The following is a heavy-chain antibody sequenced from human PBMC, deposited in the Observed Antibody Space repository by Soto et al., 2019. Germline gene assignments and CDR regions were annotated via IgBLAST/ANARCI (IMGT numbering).Heavy chain of an antibody. J-gene: IGHJ4*02. V-gene: IGHV3-23*01. CDR3: AKDRNYPRDQFHY. CDR1: GFTFSTYA. CDR2: ISANGQGI. D-gene: IGHD1-7*01. Sequence: PGGSLRLSCAASGFTFSTYALSWVRQAPGKGLEWVSAISANGQGIYYADSVRGRFTISRDNSKNTIFLHMDSLRAEDTAVYYCAKDRNYPRDQFHYWGQGTLVTSPQ.